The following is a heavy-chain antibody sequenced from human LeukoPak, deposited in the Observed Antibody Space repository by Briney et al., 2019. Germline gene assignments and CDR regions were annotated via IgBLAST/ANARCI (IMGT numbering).Heavy chain of an antibody. Sequence: PGGSLRLSCAASGFTFSSYGMHWVRQAPGKGLEWVAFIRYDGSNKYYADSVKGRFTISRDNAKNSLYLQMNSLRAEDMALYYCAKDISSVTPRGFDIWGQGTMVTVSS. D-gene: IGHD4-17*01. CDR3: AKDISSVTPRGFDI. CDR2: IRYDGSNK. V-gene: IGHV3-30*02. CDR1: GFTFSSYG. J-gene: IGHJ3*02.